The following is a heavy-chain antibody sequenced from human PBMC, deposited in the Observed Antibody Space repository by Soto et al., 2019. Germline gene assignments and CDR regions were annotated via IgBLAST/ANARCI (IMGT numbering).Heavy chain of an antibody. CDR3: TSRAHDF. D-gene: IGHD3-3*01. CDR1: GGSIDSYF. J-gene: IGHJ4*02. V-gene: IGHV4-59*01. Sequence: SETLSLTCTVSGGSIDSYFWSWVRQPPGKGLEWIGYTYHSGSTFYNPSLKSRLTLSLDTSNNQFSLRLSSVTPADTAVYYCTSRAHDFWGPGTLVTVSS. CDR2: TYHSGST.